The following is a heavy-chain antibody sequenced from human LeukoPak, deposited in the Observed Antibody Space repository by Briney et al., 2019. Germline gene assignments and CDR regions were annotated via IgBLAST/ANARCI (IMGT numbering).Heavy chain of an antibody. CDR1: GGSLSSYY. CDR3: ARDLHYYDSSGHRYYYYYGMDV. CDR2: IYYSGST. J-gene: IGHJ6*02. Sequence: PSETLSLTCTVSGGSLSSYYWSWIRQPPGKGLEWIGYIYYSGSTNYNPSLRSRVTISVDTSKKQFSLKLSSVTAADTAVYYCARDLHYYDSSGHRYYYYYGMDVWGQGTTVTVSS. D-gene: IGHD3-22*01. V-gene: IGHV4-59*01.